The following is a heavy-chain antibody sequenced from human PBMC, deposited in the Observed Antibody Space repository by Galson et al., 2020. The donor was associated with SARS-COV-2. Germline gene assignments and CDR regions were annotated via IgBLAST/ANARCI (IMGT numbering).Heavy chain of an antibody. CDR3: ARGLDTAMVTPADY. CDR1: GGSFSGYS. J-gene: IGHJ4*02. D-gene: IGHD5-18*01. Sequence: SETLSLTCAVYGGSFSGYSWSWIRQPPGKGLEWIGEINHSGSTNYNPSLKSRVTISVDTSKNQFSLKLSSVTAADTAVYYCARGLDTAMVTPADYWGQGTLVTVSS. V-gene: IGHV4-34*01. CDR2: INHSGST.